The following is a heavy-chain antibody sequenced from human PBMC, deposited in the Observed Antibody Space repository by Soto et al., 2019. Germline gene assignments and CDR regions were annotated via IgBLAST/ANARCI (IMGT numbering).Heavy chain of an antibody. D-gene: IGHD6-13*01. V-gene: IGHV3-30*18. CDR1: GFTFSSYG. J-gene: IGHJ1*01. CDR2: ISYDGSNK. CDR3: AKAAGSSWGTEHFQH. Sequence: GGSLRLSCAASGFTFSSYGMHWVRQAPGKGLEWVAVISYDGSNKYYADSVKARFTISSDNSRNTLYLQMNSLRAEDTAVYYCAKAAGSSWGTEHFQHWGQGTLVTVSS.